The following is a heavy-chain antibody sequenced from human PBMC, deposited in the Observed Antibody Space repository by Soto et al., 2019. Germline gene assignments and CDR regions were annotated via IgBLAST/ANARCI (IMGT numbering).Heavy chain of an antibody. D-gene: IGHD4-17*01. V-gene: IGHV4-4*02. CDR1: GGSISSSNW. Sequence: SETLSLTCAVSGGSISSSNWWSWVRQPPGKGLEWIGEIYHSGSTNYNPSLKSRVTISVDKSKNQFSLNLNSVTAADTAMYFCASVIGGDSEYYFDYWGQGTLVTVPQ. J-gene: IGHJ4*02. CDR3: ASVIGGDSEYYFDY. CDR2: IYHSGST.